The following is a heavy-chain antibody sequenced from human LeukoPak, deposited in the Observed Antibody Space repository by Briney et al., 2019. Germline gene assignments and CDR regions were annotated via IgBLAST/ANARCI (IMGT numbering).Heavy chain of an antibody. J-gene: IGHJ4*02. CDR3: ARRMTILWWPFDY. D-gene: IGHD2-21*01. CDR1: GYSISSGYY. V-gene: IGHV4-38-2*01. CDR2: IYHSGST. Sequence: KPSETLSLTCAVSGYSISSGYYWGWLRPPPGKGLEWIGSIYHSGSTYYNPSLKSRVTISVDTSKDQFSLKLSTVTAADTAVYYCARRMTILWWPFDYWGQGTLVTVSS.